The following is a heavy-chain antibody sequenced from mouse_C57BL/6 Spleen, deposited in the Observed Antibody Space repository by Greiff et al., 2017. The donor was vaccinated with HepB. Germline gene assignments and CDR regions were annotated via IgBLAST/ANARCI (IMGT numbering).Heavy chain of an antibody. CDR2: IDPSDSYT. J-gene: IGHJ2*01. CDR1: GYTFTSYW. V-gene: IGHV1-69*01. D-gene: IGHD1-1*01. Sequence: QVQLQQSGAELVMPGASVKLSCKASGYTFTSYWMHWVKQRPGQGLEWIGEIDPSDSYTNYNQKFKGKSTLTVDKSSSTAYMQLSSLTSEDSAVYYCARSDYEDYFDYWGQGTTLTVSS. CDR3: ARSDYEDYFDY.